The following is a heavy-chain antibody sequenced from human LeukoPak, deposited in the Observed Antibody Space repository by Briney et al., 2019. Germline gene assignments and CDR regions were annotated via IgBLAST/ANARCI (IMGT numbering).Heavy chain of an antibody. CDR2: INSDGSST. V-gene: IGHV3-74*01. CDR1: GFTFSSYW. Sequence: AGGSPRLSCAASGFTFSSYWMHWVRQAPGKGLVWVSRINSDGSSTSYADSVKGRFTISRDNAKNTLYLQMNSLRAEDTAVYYCAREEALEITMVRGVIYTYYYYYGMDVWGQGTTVTVSS. CDR3: AREEALEITMVRGVIYTYYYYYGMDV. J-gene: IGHJ6*02. D-gene: IGHD3-10*01.